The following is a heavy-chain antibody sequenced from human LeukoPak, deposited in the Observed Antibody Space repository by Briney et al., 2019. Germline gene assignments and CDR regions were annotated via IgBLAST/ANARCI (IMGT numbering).Heavy chain of an antibody. CDR1: GYSISSGYY. V-gene: IGHV4-38-2*02. CDR2: IYHSGST. D-gene: IGHD3-16*01. J-gene: IGHJ4*02. CDR3: ARGRPLGY. Sequence: SETLSLTCTVSGYSISSGYYWGWIRQPPGKGLEWIGSIYHSGSTYYNPSLKSRVTISVDTSKNQFSLKLSSVTAADTAVYYCARGRPLGYWGQGTLVTVSS.